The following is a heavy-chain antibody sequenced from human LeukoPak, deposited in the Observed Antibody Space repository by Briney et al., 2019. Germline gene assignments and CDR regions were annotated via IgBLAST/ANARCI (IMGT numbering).Heavy chain of an antibody. J-gene: IGHJ5*02. CDR2: IRYEGNEK. D-gene: IGHD3-10*01. Sequence: GGSLRLSCAASGFTFSRSAMHWVRQAPGKGLEWVAFIRYEGNEKFYADSVKGRFTISRDNSKNTLYLQMNGLRLEDTAVYYCAKDLMRDRWFGESWGQGTLVTVSS. CDR1: GFTFSRSA. CDR3: AKDLMRDRWFGES. V-gene: IGHV3-30*02.